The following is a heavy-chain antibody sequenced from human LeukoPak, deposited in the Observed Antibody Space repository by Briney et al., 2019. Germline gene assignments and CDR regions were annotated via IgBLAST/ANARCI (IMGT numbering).Heavy chain of an antibody. J-gene: IGHJ4*02. V-gene: IGHV3-48*04. Sequence: PGGSLRLSCAASGFTFSSYSMNWVRQAPGKGLEWVSYISSSSSTIYYADSVKGRFTISRDNAKNSLYLQMNSLRAEDTAVYYCAKGGGLPRSGSYYHDPLYYFDYWGQGTLVTVSS. CDR3: AKGGGLPRSGSYYHDPLYYFDY. CDR1: GFTFSSYS. D-gene: IGHD1-26*01. CDR2: ISSSSSTI.